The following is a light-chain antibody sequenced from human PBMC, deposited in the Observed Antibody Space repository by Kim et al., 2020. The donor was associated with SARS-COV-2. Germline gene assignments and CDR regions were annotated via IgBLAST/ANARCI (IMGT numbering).Light chain of an antibody. Sequence: DIQMTQSPSYVSASVGDTVSITCRASQAIGSWLAWYQQKPGKPPTFLIYAASTVQFGVPSRFRGSGSGTDFNLTISGLQPEDFAIYYCQQGNAFPALIFGGGTKVDIK. V-gene: IGKV1-12*01. CDR2: AAS. J-gene: IGKJ4*01. CDR1: QAIGSW. CDR3: QQGNAFPALI.